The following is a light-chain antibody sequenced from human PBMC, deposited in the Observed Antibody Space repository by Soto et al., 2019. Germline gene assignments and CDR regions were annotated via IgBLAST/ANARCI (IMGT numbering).Light chain of an antibody. CDR1: SSDVGGYNY. CDR3: CSYAGSSSFYV. CDR2: DVS. Sequence: QSVLTQPRSVSGSPGQSVTISCTGTSSDVGGYNYVSWYQQHPGKAPKLMIYDVSQRPSGVPDRFSGSRSGNTASLTISGLQAEDEADYYCCSYAGSSSFYVFGTGTKVTVL. V-gene: IGLV2-11*01. J-gene: IGLJ1*01.